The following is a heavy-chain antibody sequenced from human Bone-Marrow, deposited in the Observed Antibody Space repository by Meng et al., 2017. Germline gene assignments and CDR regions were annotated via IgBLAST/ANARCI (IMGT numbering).Heavy chain of an antibody. D-gene: IGHD3-10*01. CDR2: IKQDGSEM. J-gene: IGHJ2*01. CDR1: GFTFSSYW. V-gene: IGHV3-7*01. Sequence: GGSLRLSCAASGFTFSSYWMHWVRQTPGKGLEWVANIKQDGSEMYYVDSVKGRFTISRDNAKNSLYVQMSSLRVEDTALYYCARERGSRQFDLWGRGTLVTVSS. CDR3: ARERGSRQFDL.